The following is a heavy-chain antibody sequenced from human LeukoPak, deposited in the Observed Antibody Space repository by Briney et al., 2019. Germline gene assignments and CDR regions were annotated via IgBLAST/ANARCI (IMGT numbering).Heavy chain of an antibody. CDR2: ISSSSSYI. CDR1: GFTFSSYS. J-gene: IGHJ6*02. Sequence: GSLRLSCAASGFTFSSYSMNWVRQAPGKGLEWVSSISSSSSYIYYADSVKGRFTIFRDNAKNSLYLQMNSLRAEDTAVYYCGSYDYGALLDGMDVWGQGTTVTVSS. D-gene: IGHD4-17*01. V-gene: IGHV3-21*01. CDR3: GSYDYGALLDGMDV.